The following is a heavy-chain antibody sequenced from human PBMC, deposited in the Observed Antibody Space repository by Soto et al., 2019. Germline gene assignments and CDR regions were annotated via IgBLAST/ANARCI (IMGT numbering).Heavy chain of an antibody. CDR3: GRDLINSGWVGDY. J-gene: IGHJ4*02. CDR2: ISIYNGNT. V-gene: IGHV1-18*01. D-gene: IGHD6-19*01. CDR1: GYTFTNYD. Sequence: ASVKVSCKASGYTFTNYDISWVRQAPGQGLEWMGWISIYNGNTNYAQKLQGRVTLTADTSTSTAYMELRSLTSDDTAVYYCGRDLINSGWVGDYWGQGALVTVSS.